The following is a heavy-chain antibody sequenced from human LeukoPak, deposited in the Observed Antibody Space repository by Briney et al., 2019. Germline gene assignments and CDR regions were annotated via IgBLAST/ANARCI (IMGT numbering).Heavy chain of an antibody. D-gene: IGHD1-1*01. CDR3: TRVTSWRTGFDY. CDR2: ISWNSGSM. Sequence: GGSLRLSCAASGFTFADYAMHWVRQAPGKGLEWVSGISWNSGSMGYADSVKGRFTISRDNAKNCLYLQMNSLTVEDTALYYCTRVTSWRTGFDYWGQGTLVTVSS. J-gene: IGHJ4*02. V-gene: IGHV3-9*01. CDR1: GFTFADYA.